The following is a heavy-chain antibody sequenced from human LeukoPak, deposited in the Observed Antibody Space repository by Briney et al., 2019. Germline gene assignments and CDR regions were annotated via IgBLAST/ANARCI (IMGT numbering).Heavy chain of an antibody. D-gene: IGHD2-2*01. CDR1: GFTFSFYA. V-gene: IGHV3-23*01. CDR3: VKDPDPRYCSSTGCSPI. Sequence: GGSLRLSCAASGFTFSFYAMSWVRQAPGKGLEWVSVIAGGGSSTYYADSVKGRFTISRDNSKNTLYLQMNSLRVEDTAVYYCVKDPDPRYCSSTGCSPIWGQGTMVTVSS. CDR2: IAGGGSST. J-gene: IGHJ3*02.